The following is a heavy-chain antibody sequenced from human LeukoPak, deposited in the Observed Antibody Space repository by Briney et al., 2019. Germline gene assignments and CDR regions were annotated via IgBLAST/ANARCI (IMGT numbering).Heavy chain of an antibody. J-gene: IGHJ4*02. D-gene: IGHD6-19*01. CDR3: ARLLAVAGTGDY. CDR1: GFTVSSNY. CDR2: IYSGGST. V-gene: IGHV3-66*02. Sequence: GGSLRLSCAASGFTVSSNYMSWVRQAPGKGLEWVSVIYSGGSTYYADSVKGRFTISRDNSKNTLYLQMNSLRAEDTAVYYCARLLAVAGTGDYWGQGTLVTVSS.